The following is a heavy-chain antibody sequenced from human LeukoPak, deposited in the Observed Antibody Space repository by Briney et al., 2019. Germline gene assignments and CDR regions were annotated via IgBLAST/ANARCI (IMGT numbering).Heavy chain of an antibody. V-gene: IGHV4-59*01. CDR1: GGSISGYY. CDR3: ARDWSVAGYFDY. CDR2: IYYSGST. D-gene: IGHD6-19*01. J-gene: IGHJ4*02. Sequence: PSGTLSLTCVVSGGSISGYYWSWIRQPPGKGLEWIGYIYYSGSTNYNPSLKSRVTISVDTSKNQFSLKLSSVTAADTAVYYCARDWSVAGYFDYWGQGTLVTVSS.